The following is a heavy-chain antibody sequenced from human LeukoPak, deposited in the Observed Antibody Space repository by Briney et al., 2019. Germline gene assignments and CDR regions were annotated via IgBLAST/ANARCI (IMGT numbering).Heavy chain of an antibody. Sequence: GGSLRLSCAASGFTFSSYGMHWVRQAPGKGLEWVALIWYDGSNKYYADSVKGRFTISRDNSKNTLYLQMNSLRAEDTAVYYCARDLWAYYYDSSGYFLDYWGQGTLVTVSS. J-gene: IGHJ4*02. CDR1: GFTFSSYG. CDR2: IWYDGSNK. V-gene: IGHV3-33*01. CDR3: ARDLWAYYYDSSGYFLDY. D-gene: IGHD3-22*01.